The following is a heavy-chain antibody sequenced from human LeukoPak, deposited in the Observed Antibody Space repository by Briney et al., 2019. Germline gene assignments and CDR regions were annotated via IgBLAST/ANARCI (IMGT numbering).Heavy chain of an antibody. V-gene: IGHV3-23*01. Sequence: GGSLRLSCAASGFTFSSYAMSWVRQAPGKGLEWVSAISGSGGSTYYADSVKGRFTISRDNAKNSLYLQMNSLRAEDTAVYYCARGWGYSYGSGFDYWGQGTLVTVSS. CDR2: ISGSGGST. CDR3: ARGWGYSYGSGFDY. J-gene: IGHJ4*02. CDR1: GFTFSSYA. D-gene: IGHD5-18*01.